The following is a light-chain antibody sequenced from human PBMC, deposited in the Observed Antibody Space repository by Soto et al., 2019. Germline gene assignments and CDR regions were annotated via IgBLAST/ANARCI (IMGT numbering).Light chain of an antibody. J-gene: IGKJ1*01. Sequence: DIVMTQSPDSLAVSLGERATINCKSSQSVLYSSNNQNYLAWYQQKPGQSPKLLIYWASIRESGVPDRFSGSGSGTDFTLTISSLQAEDVAVYYCQQYYSTPRAFGQGTKVEIK. CDR2: WAS. CDR3: QQYYSTPRA. CDR1: QSVLYSSNNQNY. V-gene: IGKV4-1*01.